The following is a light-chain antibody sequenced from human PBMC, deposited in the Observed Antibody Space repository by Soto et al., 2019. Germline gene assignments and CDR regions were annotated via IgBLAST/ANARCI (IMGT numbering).Light chain of an antibody. CDR2: GAS. Sequence: EIVLTQSPGTLSLSPGERATLSCRASQSVSSSYLAWYQQKPGQAPRLLIYGASGMATGIPDRFSGSGSGTDFTLTISRLEPEDFAVYYCQQYGSSPRTFGQGTKVEIK. CDR3: QQYGSSPRT. V-gene: IGKV3-20*01. CDR1: QSVSSSY. J-gene: IGKJ1*01.